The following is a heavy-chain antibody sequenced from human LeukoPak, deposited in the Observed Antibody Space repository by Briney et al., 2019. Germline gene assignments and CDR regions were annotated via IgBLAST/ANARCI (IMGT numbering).Heavy chain of an antibody. CDR3: ARDDSRRDTAMEIYYYYYGMDV. CDR1: GYTFTGYY. D-gene: IGHD5-18*01. Sequence: ASVKASCKASGYTFTGYYMHWVRQAPGQGLEWMGWINPNSGGTNYAQKFQGRVTMTRDTSISTAYMELSRLRSDDTAVYYCARDDSRRDTAMEIYYYYYGMDVWGQGTTVTVSS. J-gene: IGHJ6*02. CDR2: INPNSGGT. V-gene: IGHV1-2*02.